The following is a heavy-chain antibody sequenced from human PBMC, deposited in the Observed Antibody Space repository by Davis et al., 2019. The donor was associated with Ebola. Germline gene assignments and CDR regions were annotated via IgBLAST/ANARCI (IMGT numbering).Heavy chain of an antibody. CDR1: GYTFTSYY. J-gene: IGHJ6*02. CDR3: ARGLLRFPYGMDV. Sequence: ASVKVSCMASGYTFTSYYMHWVRQAPGQGLEWMGIINPSGGSTSYAQKFQGRVTMTRDTSTNTVYMELSSLRSEDTAVYYCARGLLRFPYGMDVWGQGTTVTVSS. CDR2: INPSGGST. V-gene: IGHV1-46*01. D-gene: IGHD3-3*01.